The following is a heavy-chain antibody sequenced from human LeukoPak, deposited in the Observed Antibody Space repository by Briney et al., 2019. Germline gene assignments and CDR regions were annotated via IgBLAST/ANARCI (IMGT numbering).Heavy chain of an antibody. CDR3: ARDIRYYYDSSGYYMDV. J-gene: IGHJ6*03. V-gene: IGHV3-7*01. Sequence: GGSLRLSCAASGFTFSSYWMSWVRQAPGKGLEWVANIKQDGSEKYYVDSVKGRFTISRDNAKNSLYLQMNSLRAEDTAVYYCARDIRYYYDSSGYYMDVRGKGTTVTVSS. D-gene: IGHD3-22*01. CDR2: IKQDGSEK. CDR1: GFTFSSYW.